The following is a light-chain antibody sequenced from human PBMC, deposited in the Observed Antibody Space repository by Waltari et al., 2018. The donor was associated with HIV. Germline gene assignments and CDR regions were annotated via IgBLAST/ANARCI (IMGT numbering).Light chain of an antibody. CDR3: AAWDDSLSGQGV. V-gene: IGLV1-47*01. Sequence: QSVLSQPPSASGTPGQRVTISCSGSTSHIGSNYVYWFHQFPGTTPKLLLFHNNQPPSCVPERFSGSKSVTSASLAISGLRSEDEGDYYCAAWDDSLSGQGVFGTGTKVTVL. J-gene: IGLJ1*01. CDR2: HNN. CDR1: TSHIGSNY.